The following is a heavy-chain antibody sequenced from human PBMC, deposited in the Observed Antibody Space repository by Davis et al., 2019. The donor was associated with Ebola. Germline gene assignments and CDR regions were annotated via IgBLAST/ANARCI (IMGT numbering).Heavy chain of an antibody. CDR2: IYYSGNT. D-gene: IGHD1-1*01. Sequence: PGGSLRLSCTVSGGSISSHYWSWIRQPPGKGLEWIGYIYYSGNTTYNPSLKSRVTISVDTSTNQFSLKLSSVTAADTAVYYCANSRFHWNGLYQYYYLDDWGKGTTVTVSS. J-gene: IGHJ6*03. CDR3: ANSRFHWNGLYQYYYLDD. V-gene: IGHV4-59*08. CDR1: GGSISSHY.